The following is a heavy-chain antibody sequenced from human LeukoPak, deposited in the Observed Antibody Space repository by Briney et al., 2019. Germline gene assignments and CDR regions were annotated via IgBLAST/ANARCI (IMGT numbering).Heavy chain of an antibody. J-gene: IGHJ5*02. CDR3: ARGVPAAKASWFDP. CDR2: IYYSGST. V-gene: IGHV4-39*07. D-gene: IGHD2-2*01. Sequence: SETLSLTCTVSGGSISSSSYYWGWIRQPPGKGLEWIGSIYYSGSTYYNPSLKSRVTISVDTSKNQFSLKLSSVTAADTAVYYCARGVPAAKASWFDPWDQGTLVTVSS. CDR1: GGSISSSSYY.